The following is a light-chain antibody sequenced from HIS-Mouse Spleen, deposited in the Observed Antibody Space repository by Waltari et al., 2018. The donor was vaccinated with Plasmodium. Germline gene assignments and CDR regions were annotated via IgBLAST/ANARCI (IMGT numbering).Light chain of an antibody. CDR3: QSADSSGTPNWV. CDR1: ALPTQY. J-gene: IGLJ3*02. Sequence: SYELTQPPSVSVSPGQTARITCSGDALPTQYAYWYQQKPGQAPVLVIYKDSERTSGIPERFSGSSSGTTVTLTISGVQAEDEADYYCQSADSSGTPNWVFGGGTKLTVL. CDR2: KDS. V-gene: IGLV3-25*03.